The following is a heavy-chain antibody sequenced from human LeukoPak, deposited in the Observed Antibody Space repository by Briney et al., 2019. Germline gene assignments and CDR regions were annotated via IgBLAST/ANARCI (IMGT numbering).Heavy chain of an antibody. Sequence: LPGGSLRLSCAASGFTFSSYAMSWVRQAPGKGLEWVSAISGSGGSTYYADSVKGRFTISRDNSKNTLYLQMNSLRAEDTAVYYCAKDRFGSSWYPYYFDYWGQGTLVTVSS. CDR3: AKDRFGSSWYPYYFDY. D-gene: IGHD6-13*01. CDR2: ISGSGGST. J-gene: IGHJ4*02. V-gene: IGHV3-23*01. CDR1: GFTFSSYA.